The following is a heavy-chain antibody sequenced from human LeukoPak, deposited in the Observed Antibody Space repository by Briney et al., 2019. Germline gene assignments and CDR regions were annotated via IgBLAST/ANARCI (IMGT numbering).Heavy chain of an antibody. CDR3: ARLVSRISSY. CDR1: GFTFSRYE. D-gene: IGHD6-6*01. CDR2: ISSSGNII. Sequence: SGGSLRLSCAASGFTFSRYEMNWVRQAPGKGLEWVSYISSSGNIIYYADSVKGRFTISRDNAKNSLFLQMNSLRAADTAIYYCARLVSRISSYWGQGTLVTVSS. J-gene: IGHJ4*02. V-gene: IGHV3-48*03.